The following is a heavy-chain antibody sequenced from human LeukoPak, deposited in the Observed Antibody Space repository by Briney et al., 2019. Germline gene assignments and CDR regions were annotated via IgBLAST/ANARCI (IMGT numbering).Heavy chain of an antibody. V-gene: IGHV3-30*18. Sequence: GSLRLSCAASGFTFSSYGMHWVRQAPGKGLEWVAVISYDGSNKYYADSVKGRFTISRDNSKNTLYLQMNSLRAEDTAVYYCAKASLRYFDWFCDYWGQGTLVTVSS. CDR3: AKASLRYFDWFCDY. CDR2: ISYDGSNK. D-gene: IGHD3-9*01. CDR1: GFTFSSYG. J-gene: IGHJ4*02.